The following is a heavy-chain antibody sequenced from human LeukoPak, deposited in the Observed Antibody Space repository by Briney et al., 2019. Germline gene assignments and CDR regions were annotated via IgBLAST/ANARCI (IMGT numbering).Heavy chain of an antibody. Sequence: SGGSLRLSCAASGFTVSSNYMSWVRQAPGEGLEWVSVFYSGGSTYYADSVEGRFTISRDNSKKTLYLQMNSPRAEDTAVYYCARDSPLNYYDSSGYLDYWGQGTLVTVSS. D-gene: IGHD3-22*01. CDR2: FYSGGST. CDR3: ARDSPLNYYDSSGYLDY. V-gene: IGHV3-66*01. CDR1: GFTVSSNY. J-gene: IGHJ4*02.